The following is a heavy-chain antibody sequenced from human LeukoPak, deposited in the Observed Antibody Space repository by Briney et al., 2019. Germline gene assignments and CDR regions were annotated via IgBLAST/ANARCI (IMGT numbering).Heavy chain of an antibody. V-gene: IGHV4-34*01. Sequence: SETLSLTCAVYGGSFSGYYWSWIRQPPGKGLEWIGEINHSGSTNYNPSLKSRVTISVDTSKNQFSLKLSSVTAADTAVYYCARYSYYHFDYWGQGTLVTVSS. CDR2: INHSGST. D-gene: IGHD4-11*01. J-gene: IGHJ4*02. CDR3: ARYSYYHFDY. CDR1: GGSFSGYY.